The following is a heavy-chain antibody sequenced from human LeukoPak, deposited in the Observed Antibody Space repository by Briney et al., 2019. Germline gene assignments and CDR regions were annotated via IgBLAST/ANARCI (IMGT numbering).Heavy chain of an antibody. Sequence: PGGSLRLSCAASGFTFTNAWMTWVRQVPGKGLEWVGRVRSKTGGGTTDYAAPVKGRFTISRDDSKNTLYLQMNSLKIEDTAIYYCTTAPYYYDSSGSNYWGQGTLVTVSS. CDR3: TTAPYYYDSSGSNY. J-gene: IGHJ4*02. CDR2: VRSKTGGGTT. V-gene: IGHV3-15*01. CDR1: GFTFTNAW. D-gene: IGHD3-22*01.